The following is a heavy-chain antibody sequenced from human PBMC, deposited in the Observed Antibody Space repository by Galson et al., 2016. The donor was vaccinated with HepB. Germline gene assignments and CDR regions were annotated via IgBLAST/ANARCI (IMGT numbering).Heavy chain of an antibody. V-gene: IGHV3-53*01. CDR3: ERTPNKNV. D-gene: IGHD1/OR15-1a*01. CDR1: GFTFGNNY. Sequence: SLRLSCAASGFTFGNNYMTWVRQAPGKGLEWVSAIYSGGRTYYADTVKGRFTISRENSPNTLFLQMNSLRAEETAGDYGERTPNKNVWGQGTTVTVSS. CDR2: IYSGGRT. J-gene: IGHJ6*02.